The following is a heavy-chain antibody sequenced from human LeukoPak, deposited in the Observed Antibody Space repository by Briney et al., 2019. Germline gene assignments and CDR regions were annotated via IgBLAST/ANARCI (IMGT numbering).Heavy chain of an antibody. CDR2: ISAYNGNT. J-gene: IGHJ6*03. Sequence: ASVKVSCKASGYTFTSYGISWVRQAPGQGLEWMGWISAYNGNTNYAQKLQGRVTMTTDTSTSTAYMELRSLRSDDTAVYYCARGVYSSSWYYLAGNYYYYMDVWGKGTTVTVSS. CDR1: GYTFTSYG. D-gene: IGHD6-13*01. CDR3: ARGVYSSSWYYLAGNYYYYMDV. V-gene: IGHV1-18*01.